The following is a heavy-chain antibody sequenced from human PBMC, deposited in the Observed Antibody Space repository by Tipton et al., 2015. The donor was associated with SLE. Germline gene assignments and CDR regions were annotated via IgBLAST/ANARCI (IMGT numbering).Heavy chain of an antibody. CDR1: GGSISSGSYY. CDR3: ESGAVGATSAFDI. D-gene: IGHD1-26*01. V-gene: IGHV4-39*07. CDR2: IYYSGST. Sequence: TLSLTCTVSGGSISSGSYYWGWIRQPPGKGLEWIGSIYYSGSTYYNPSLKSRVTISVDTSKNQFSLKLSSVTAADTAVYYCESGAVGATSAFDIWGQGTMVTVSS. J-gene: IGHJ3*02.